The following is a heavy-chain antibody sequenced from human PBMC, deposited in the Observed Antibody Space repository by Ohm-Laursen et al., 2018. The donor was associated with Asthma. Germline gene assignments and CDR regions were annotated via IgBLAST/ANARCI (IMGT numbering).Heavy chain of an antibody. CDR1: GDSINRDIW. CDR2: IHHSGTA. CDR3: ARGIGWFDP. D-gene: IGHD2-15*01. J-gene: IGHJ5*02. V-gene: IGHV4/OR15-8*01. Sequence: SDTLSLTCMVSGDSINRDIWWSWIRQSPGKGLEWSGEIHHSGTAHPNPSLKSRVTISVDRSKNQFSLKLSSVTAADTAVYYCARGIGWFDPWGQGTLVTVSS.